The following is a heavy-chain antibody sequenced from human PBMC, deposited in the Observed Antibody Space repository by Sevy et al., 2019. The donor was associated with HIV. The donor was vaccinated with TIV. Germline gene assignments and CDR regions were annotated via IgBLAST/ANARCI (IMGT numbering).Heavy chain of an antibody. D-gene: IGHD3-16*02. CDR3: ARGTWDYDYVWGSYRYDY. J-gene: IGHJ4*02. Sequence: SETLSLTCTVSGGSISSGGYYWSWIRQHPGKGLEWIGYIYYSGSTYYNPSLKSRVTISVDTSKNHFSLRLSSVTAAETAVYYDARGTWDYDYVWGSYRYDYWGQGTLVTVSS. CDR2: IYYSGST. CDR1: GGSISSGGYY. V-gene: IGHV4-31*03.